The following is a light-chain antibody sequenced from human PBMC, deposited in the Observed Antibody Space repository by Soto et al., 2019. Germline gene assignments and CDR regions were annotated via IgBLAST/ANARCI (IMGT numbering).Light chain of an antibody. CDR1: SSDVGGYNY. Sequence: QSVLPQPASVSVSPGQSIPISCTGTSSDVGGYNYVFWYQQHPGKAPKLMIYEVSNRPSGVSNRFSGSKSGNTASLTISGRQAEDEADYYCSSYTSSSYGFGTGTTVPVL. CDR3: SSYTSSSYG. J-gene: IGLJ1*01. CDR2: EVS. V-gene: IGLV2-14*01.